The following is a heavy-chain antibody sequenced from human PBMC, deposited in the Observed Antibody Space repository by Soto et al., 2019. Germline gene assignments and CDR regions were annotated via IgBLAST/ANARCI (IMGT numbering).Heavy chain of an antibody. CDR3: ARDGMTTGDT. CDR2: VFSSVSA. D-gene: IGHD2-21*02. J-gene: IGHJ4*02. CDR1: GVSVRSYT. V-gene: IGHV4-4*07. Sequence: SETLSLTCIVSGVSVRSYTWSWVRQPANKGLEWIGRVFSSVSATYNPSLKSRVSISMDTPENRISLKLDSVTAADAGVYFCARDGMTTGDTWGPGTLVTVS.